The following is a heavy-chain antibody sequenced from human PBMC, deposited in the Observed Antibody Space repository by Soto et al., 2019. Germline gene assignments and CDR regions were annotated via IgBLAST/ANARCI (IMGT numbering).Heavy chain of an antibody. CDR2: ISGSGGST. V-gene: IGHV3-23*01. J-gene: IGHJ5*02. CDR3: AKRRDRGSGFDP. D-gene: IGHD3-10*01. Sequence: PGGSLRLSCAGSGFTFSSYAMSWVRQAPGKGLEWVSAISGSGGSTYYADSVKGRFTISRDNSKNTLYLQMNSLRAEDTAVYYCAKRRDRGSGFDPWGEGTLVTVSS. CDR1: GFTFSSYA.